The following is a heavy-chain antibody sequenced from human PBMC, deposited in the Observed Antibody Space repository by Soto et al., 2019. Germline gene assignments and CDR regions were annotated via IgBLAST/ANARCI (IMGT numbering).Heavy chain of an antibody. J-gene: IGHJ5*02. CDR3: VRGKEAGVWFDP. Sequence: ASVKVSCKASGFTFSHHSIHWVRQAPGQRLEWMGWINSATGYTKYSQNFQARLTITWDSSAKTAYMELSSLQSEDTAVYYCVRGKEAGVWFDPWGQGTLVTVSS. CDR2: INSATGYT. CDR1: GFTFSHHS. D-gene: IGHD3-10*01. V-gene: IGHV1-3*04.